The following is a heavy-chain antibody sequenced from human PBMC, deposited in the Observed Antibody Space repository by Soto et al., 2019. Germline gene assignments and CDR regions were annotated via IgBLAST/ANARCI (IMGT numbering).Heavy chain of an antibody. Sequence: AAVKVSCKASGYTFTSYYMHWVRQAPGQGLEWMGIINPSGGSTSYAQKFQGRVTMTRDTSTSTVYMELSSLRSEDTAVYYCARRRSYYDSSGYAGETFDYWGQGTLVTVS. CDR1: GYTFTSYY. D-gene: IGHD3-22*01. CDR3: ARRRSYYDSSGYAGETFDY. V-gene: IGHV1-46*01. J-gene: IGHJ4*02. CDR2: INPSGGST.